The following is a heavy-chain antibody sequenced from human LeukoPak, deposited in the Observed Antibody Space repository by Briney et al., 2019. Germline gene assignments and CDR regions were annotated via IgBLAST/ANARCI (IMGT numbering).Heavy chain of an antibody. J-gene: IGHJ5*02. V-gene: IGHV3-30*03. CDR3: ARDWGASGWYNWFDP. CDR1: GFTFSSYG. D-gene: IGHD6-19*01. CDR2: IAHDGVSK. Sequence: GGSLRLSCAASGFTFSSYGMHWVRQAPGKGLEWVAIIAHDGVSKYYTDSVKGRFTISRDNSRNTLYLQMDSLRPEDTAVYYCARDWGASGWYNWFDPWGQGTLVTVSS.